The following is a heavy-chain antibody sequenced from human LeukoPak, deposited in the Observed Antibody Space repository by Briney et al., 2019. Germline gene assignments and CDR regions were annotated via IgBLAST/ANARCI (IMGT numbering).Heavy chain of an antibody. D-gene: IGHD3-22*01. CDR3: ARGDYYDSTPFDY. Sequence: GGSLRLSCAASGFTFSSYAMHWVRQAPGKGLEWVAVIWYDGSNKYYADSVKGRFTISRDNSKNTLYLQMNSLRAEDTAVYYCARGDYYDSTPFDYWGQGTLVTVSS. CDR2: IWYDGSNK. CDR1: GFTFSSYA. J-gene: IGHJ4*02. V-gene: IGHV3-33*08.